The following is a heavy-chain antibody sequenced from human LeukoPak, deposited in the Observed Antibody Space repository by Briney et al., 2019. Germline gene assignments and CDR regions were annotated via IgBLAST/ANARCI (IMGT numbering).Heavy chain of an antibody. V-gene: IGHV4-4*07. D-gene: IGHD3-3*01. J-gene: IGHJ4*02. CDR1: GGSISYYY. Sequence: PSETLSLTCTVSGGSISYYYWSWIRQPAGKGLEWIGRIYTSGSTNHNPSLKSRVTMSVDTSKNQFSLKLSSVTAADTAVYYCARDLEIWSGYYFDYWGQGTLVTVSS. CDR2: IYTSGST. CDR3: ARDLEIWSGYYFDY.